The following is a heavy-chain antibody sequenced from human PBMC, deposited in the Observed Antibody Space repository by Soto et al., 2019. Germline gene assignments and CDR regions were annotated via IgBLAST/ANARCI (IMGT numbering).Heavy chain of an antibody. D-gene: IGHD3-22*01. CDR2: IIPIFGTA. Sequence: VKVSSTASGAPFISYASSWVRQSPGQGLEWMGGIIPIFGTANYAQKFQCRVTIAADESTSTAYMELSSLRSEDTAVYYCARKYYSDSSGYYPDYWGQRTLVTFSS. CDR1: GAPFISYA. CDR3: ARKYYSDSSGYYPDY. V-gene: IGHV1-69*01. J-gene: IGHJ4*02.